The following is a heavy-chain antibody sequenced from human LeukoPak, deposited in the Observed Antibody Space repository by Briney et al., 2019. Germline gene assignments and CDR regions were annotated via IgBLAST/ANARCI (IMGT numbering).Heavy chain of an antibody. CDR1: GHTFTTYY. V-gene: IGHV1-46*01. CDR2: VNPSGDGT. D-gene: IGHD1-14*01. J-gene: IGHJ5*02. Sequence: ASVKVSCKASGHTFTTYYVHLVRQAPGQGLEWMGVVNPSGDGTNYPQRFQGRVTLTRDTSTSTVYMELSSLRSEDTAIYYCAKETPNTGWFDPWGQGTLVTVSS. CDR3: AKETPNTGWFDP.